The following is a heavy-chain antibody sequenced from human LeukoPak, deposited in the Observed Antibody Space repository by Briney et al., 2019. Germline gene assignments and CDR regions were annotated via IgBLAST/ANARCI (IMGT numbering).Heavy chain of an antibody. CDR3: AREKQDCSSSTCSKSYFDP. V-gene: IGHV3-7*03. CDR1: GFTFSSYA. Sequence: GGSLRLSCAASGFTFSSYAMSWVRQAPGKGLEWVANIKQDGSEKYYGDSVEGRFTVSRGNAKNSLYLQMNSLRADDTAMYYCAREKQDCSSSTCSKSYFDPWGQGTLVTVSS. CDR2: IKQDGSEK. J-gene: IGHJ5*02. D-gene: IGHD2-15*01.